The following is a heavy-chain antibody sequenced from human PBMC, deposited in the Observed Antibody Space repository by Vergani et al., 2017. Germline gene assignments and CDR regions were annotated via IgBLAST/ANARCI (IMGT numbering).Heavy chain of an antibody. CDR3: ARLEGSSWENWYFDL. CDR1: GYSFTSYW. J-gene: IGHJ2*01. D-gene: IGHD6-13*01. Sequence: EVQLVQSGAEVKKPGESLRISCKGSGYSFTSYWISWVRQMPGKGLEWMGRIDPSDSYTNYSPSFQGHVTISADKSISTAYLQWSSLKASDTAMYYCARLEGSSWENWYFDLWGRGTLVTVSS. CDR2: IDPSDSYT. V-gene: IGHV5-10-1*01.